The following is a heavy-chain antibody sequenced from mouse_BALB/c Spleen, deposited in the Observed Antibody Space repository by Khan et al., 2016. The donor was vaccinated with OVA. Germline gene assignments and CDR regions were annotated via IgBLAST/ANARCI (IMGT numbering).Heavy chain of an antibody. CDR2: ISYSGST. J-gene: IGHJ2*01. D-gene: IGHD1-2*01. Sequence: EVQLQESGPGLVKPSQSLSLTCTVTGYSITSGYGWNWIRQFPGNKLEWMGYISYSGSTNYNPSLKSRISITRDTSKNQFLLQLNSVTTEDPATYYCARTARIKYWGQGTTLTVSS. V-gene: IGHV3-2*02. CDR3: ARTARIKY. CDR1: GYSITSGYG.